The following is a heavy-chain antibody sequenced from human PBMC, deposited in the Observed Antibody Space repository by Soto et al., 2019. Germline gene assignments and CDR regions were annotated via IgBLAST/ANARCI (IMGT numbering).Heavy chain of an antibody. CDR3: TRGSDSSSWYAPDY. CDR2: IRSKAYGGTT. V-gene: IGHV3-49*03. J-gene: IGHJ4*02. Sequence: GGSLRLSCTASGFTFGDYAMSWFRQAPGKGLEWVGFIRSKAYGGTTEYAASVKGRFTISRDDSKSIAYLQMNGLKTEDTAVYYCTRGSDSSSWYAPDYWGQGTLVTVS. D-gene: IGHD6-13*01. CDR1: GFTFGDYA.